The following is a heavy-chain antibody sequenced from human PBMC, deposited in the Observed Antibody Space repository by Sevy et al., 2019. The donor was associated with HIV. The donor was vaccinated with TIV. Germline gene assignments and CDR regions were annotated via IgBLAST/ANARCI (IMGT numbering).Heavy chain of an antibody. J-gene: IGHJ4*02. CDR2: IWYDGSNK. V-gene: IGHV3-33*01. CDR3: ARDPMATIGDHLDY. Sequence: GGSLRLSCAASGFTFSSYGMHWVRQAPGKGLEWVAVIWYDGSNKYYAYSVKGRFTISRDNSKNTLYLQMNSLRAEDTAVYYCARDPMATIGDHLDYWGQGTLVTVSS. D-gene: IGHD5-12*01. CDR1: GFTFSSYG.